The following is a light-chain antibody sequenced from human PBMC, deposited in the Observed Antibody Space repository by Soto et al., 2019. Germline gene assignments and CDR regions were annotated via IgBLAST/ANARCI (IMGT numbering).Light chain of an antibody. CDR2: RNN. J-gene: IGLJ2*01. CDR1: SSNIGSHY. Sequence: QSVVTQPPSASGTPGQRVTISCSGSSSNIGSHYVYWYQQLPGTAPKLLIYRNNQRPSGVPDRFSGSKSGTSASLAISGLRSEKRADNNGPPWEDSRMVRCFAEGTKLTFL. CDR3: PPWEDSRMVRC. V-gene: IGLV1-47*01.